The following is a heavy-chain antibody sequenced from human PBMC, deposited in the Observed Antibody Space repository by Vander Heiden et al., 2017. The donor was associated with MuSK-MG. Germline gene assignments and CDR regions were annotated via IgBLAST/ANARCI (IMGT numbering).Heavy chain of an antibody. D-gene: IGHD2-15*01. CDR2: IIGRGGST. Sequence: EVQLLESGGGLVQPGGSLRLACAASGLNFRSDALGWVRQAPGKGLEWVSAIIGRGGSTYYADSVKGRVTISRDNSKNTLYLQMNSLGAEDTAVYYCAKARVVAATPNDYWGQGTLVTVSS. V-gene: IGHV3-23*01. CDR3: AKARVVAATPNDY. J-gene: IGHJ4*02. CDR1: GLNFRSDA.